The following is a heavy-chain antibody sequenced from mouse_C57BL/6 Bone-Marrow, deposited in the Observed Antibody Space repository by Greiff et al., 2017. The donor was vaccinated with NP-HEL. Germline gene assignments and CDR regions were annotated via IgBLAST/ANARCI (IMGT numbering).Heavy chain of an antibody. CDR2: IWSDGST. V-gene: IGHV2-6-1*01. CDR1: GFSLTSYG. Sequence: VQVVESGPGLVAPSQSLSITCTVSGFSLTSYGVHWVRQPPGKGLEWLVVIWSDGSTTYNSALKSRLSISKDNSKSQVFLKMNSLQTDDTAMYYCARHGHYYGSSHWYFDVWGTGTTVTVSS. CDR3: ARHGHYYGSSHWYFDV. J-gene: IGHJ1*03. D-gene: IGHD1-1*01.